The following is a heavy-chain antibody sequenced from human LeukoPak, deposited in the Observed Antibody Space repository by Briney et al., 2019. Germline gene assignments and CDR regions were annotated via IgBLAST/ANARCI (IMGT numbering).Heavy chain of an antibody. D-gene: IGHD3-10*01. CDR2: IIPILNIA. CDR3: ATVPYNSGKRLDY. V-gene: IGHV1-69*04. CDR1: GGTFSSYA. J-gene: IGHJ4*02. Sequence: SVKVSCKASGGTFSSYAISWVRQAPGQGLEWMGRIIPILNIANYAQSFQGRVTVTADKSTSTAYMELSSLRSEDTAVYYCATVPYNSGKRLDYWGQGTLVTVSS.